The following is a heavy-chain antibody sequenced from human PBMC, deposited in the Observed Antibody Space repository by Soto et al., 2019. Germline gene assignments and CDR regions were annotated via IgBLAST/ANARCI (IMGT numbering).Heavy chain of an antibody. J-gene: IGHJ6*02. CDR2: IRSKANSYAT. Sequence: GGSLRLSCAASGFTFSGSAMHWVRQASGKGLEWVGRIRSKANSYATAYAASVKGRFTISRDDSKNTAYLQMNSLKTEDTAVYYCTRRMGARWLNYYYYGMDVWGQGTTVTVYS. CDR1: GFTFSGSA. CDR3: TRRMGARWLNYYYYGMDV. D-gene: IGHD3-16*01. V-gene: IGHV3-73*01.